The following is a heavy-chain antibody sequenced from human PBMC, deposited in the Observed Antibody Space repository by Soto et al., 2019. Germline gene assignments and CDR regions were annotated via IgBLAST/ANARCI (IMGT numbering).Heavy chain of an antibody. Sequence: QVQLQESGPGLVKPSETLSLTCTVSGGSISSYYWSWIRQPPGKGLEWIGYIYYSGSTNYNPSLNSRVTISVDTSKNQFSLKLSSVTAADTAVYYCGIRYGASLDYWGQGTLVTVSS. J-gene: IGHJ4*02. V-gene: IGHV4-59*01. CDR1: GGSISSYY. CDR2: IYYSGST. CDR3: GIRYGASLDY. D-gene: IGHD4-17*01.